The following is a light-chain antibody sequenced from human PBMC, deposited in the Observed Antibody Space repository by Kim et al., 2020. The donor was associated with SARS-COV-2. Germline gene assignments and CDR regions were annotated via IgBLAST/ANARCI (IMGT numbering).Light chain of an antibody. CDR3: QQSYSTPWT. V-gene: IGKV1-39*01. J-gene: IGKJ1*01. CDR1: QSISTY. Sequence: ACVGDRVTITCQASQSISTYLNWYQQQPGKAPKLLIYDASNLHSGVPSRFSGSGSGTDFTLTISTLQPEDFATYYCQQSYSTPWTFGQGTKVDIK. CDR2: DAS.